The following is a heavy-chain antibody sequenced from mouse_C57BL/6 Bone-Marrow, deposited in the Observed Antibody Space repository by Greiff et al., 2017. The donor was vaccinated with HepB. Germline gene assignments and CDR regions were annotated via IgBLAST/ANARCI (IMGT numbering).Heavy chain of an antibody. CDR1: GYTFTDYY. V-gene: IGHV1-26*01. D-gene: IGHD2-4*01. Sequence: VQLQQSGPELVKPGASVKISCKASGYTFTDYYMNWVKQSHGKSLEWIGDINPNNGGTSYNQKFKGKATLTVDKSSSTAYMELRSLTSEDSAVYYCARCDYHFDYWGQGTTLTVSS. CDR2: INPNNGGT. CDR3: ARCDYHFDY. J-gene: IGHJ2*01.